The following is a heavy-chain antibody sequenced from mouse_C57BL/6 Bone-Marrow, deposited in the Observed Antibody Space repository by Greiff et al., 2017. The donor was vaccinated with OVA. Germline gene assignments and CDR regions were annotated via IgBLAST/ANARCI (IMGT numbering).Heavy chain of an antibody. CDR2: IDPSDSET. J-gene: IGHJ2*01. CDR3: ARSDGYPSFDY. V-gene: IGHV1-52*01. CDR1: GYTFTSYW. D-gene: IGHD2-3*01. Sequence: VKLQQPGAELVRPGSSVKLSCKASGYTFTSYWMHWVKQRPIQGLEWIGNIDPSDSETHYNQKFKDKATLTVDKSSSTAYMQLSSLTSEDSAVYYCARSDGYPSFDYWGQGTTLTVSS.